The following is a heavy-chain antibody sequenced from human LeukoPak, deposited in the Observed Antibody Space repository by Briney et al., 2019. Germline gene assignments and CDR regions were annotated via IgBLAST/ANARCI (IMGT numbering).Heavy chain of an antibody. CDR1: GFTFSSYA. V-gene: IGHV3-30-3*01. CDR3: AKEGRLALDAFDI. Sequence: PGGSLRLSCAASGFTFSSYAMHWVRQAPGKGLEWVAVISYDGSNKYYADSVKGRFTISRDNSKNTLYLQMNSLRAEDTAVYYCAKEGRLALDAFDIWGQGTMVTVSS. CDR2: ISYDGSNK. J-gene: IGHJ3*02.